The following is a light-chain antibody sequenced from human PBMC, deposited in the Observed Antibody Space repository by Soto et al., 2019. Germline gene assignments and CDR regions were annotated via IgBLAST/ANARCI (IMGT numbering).Light chain of an antibody. CDR2: RND. V-gene: IGLV1-47*01. CDR1: TSNIGNNY. Sequence: QSVLTQPPSASGAPRQGVTSSCSGSTSNIGNNYVYWYQQLPGTAHKLLIYRNDQRPSGVPDRFSVSKSGTSASLSISGLRSEDEAEYYCQAWDDSQSWVFGGGTKLTVL. J-gene: IGLJ3*02. CDR3: QAWDDSQSWV.